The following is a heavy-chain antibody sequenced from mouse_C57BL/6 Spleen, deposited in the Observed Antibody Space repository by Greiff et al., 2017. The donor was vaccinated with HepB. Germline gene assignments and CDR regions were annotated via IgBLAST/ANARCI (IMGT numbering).Heavy chain of an antibody. Sequence: QVQLKQPGAELVMPGASVKLSCKASGYTFTSYWMHWVKQRPGQGLEWIGEIDPSDSYTNYNQKFKGKSTLTVDKSSSTAYMQLSSLTSEDSAVYYCARGEVALYAMDYWGQGTSVTVSS. CDR1: GYTFTSYW. V-gene: IGHV1-69*01. D-gene: IGHD1-1*02. J-gene: IGHJ4*01. CDR2: IDPSDSYT. CDR3: ARGEVALYAMDY.